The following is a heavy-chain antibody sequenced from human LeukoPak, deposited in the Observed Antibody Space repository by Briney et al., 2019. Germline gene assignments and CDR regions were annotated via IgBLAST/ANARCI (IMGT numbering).Heavy chain of an antibody. V-gene: IGHV4-4*08. J-gene: IGHJ5*02. CDR2: IYTSGST. D-gene: IGHD3-3*01. CDR3: ARDRYDFWSGYPWFDP. CDR1: GGSFSGYY. Sequence: SETLSLTCAVYGGSFSGYYWSWIRQPPGKGLEWIGRIYTSGSTNYNPSLKSRVTISVDTSKNQFSLKLSSVTAADTAVYYCARDRYDFWSGYPWFDPWGQGTLVTVSS.